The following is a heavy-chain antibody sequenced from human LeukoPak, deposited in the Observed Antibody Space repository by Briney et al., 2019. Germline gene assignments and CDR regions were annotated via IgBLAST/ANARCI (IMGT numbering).Heavy chain of an antibody. D-gene: IGHD3-10*01. CDR2: INPNSGGT. CDR3: ARAGLWFGESTKYFDY. Sequence: ASVKVSCKASGYTFSAYYMHWVRQAPGQGLECMGWINPNSGGTNYAQKFQGRVTMTRDTSISTAYMELSRLRSDDTAVYYCARAGLWFGESTKYFDYWGQGTLVTVSS. CDR1: GYTFSAYY. J-gene: IGHJ4*02. V-gene: IGHV1-2*02.